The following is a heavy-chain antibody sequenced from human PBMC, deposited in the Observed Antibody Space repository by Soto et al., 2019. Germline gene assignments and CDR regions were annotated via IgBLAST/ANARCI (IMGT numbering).Heavy chain of an antibody. CDR1: GYTFTGYA. V-gene: IGHV1-3*05. D-gene: IGHD6-19*01. J-gene: IGHJ4*02. CDR2: INAGNGNT. CDR3: ARAVAVPADFDY. Sequence: QVQLVQSGAEEKKPGASVKVSCKASGYTFTGYAMHWVRQAPGQRLEWMGWINAGNGNTKYSQKFQGRATITRDTSASTAYMELSSLRSEDTAVYYCARAVAVPADFDYWGPGTLVTVSS.